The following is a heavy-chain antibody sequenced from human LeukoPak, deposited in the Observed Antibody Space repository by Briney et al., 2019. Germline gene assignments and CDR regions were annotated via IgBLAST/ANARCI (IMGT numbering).Heavy chain of an antibody. CDR1: GFTFSSFA. D-gene: IGHD3-10*01. CDR3: AKDMVRGVIDFDY. J-gene: IGHJ4*02. V-gene: IGHV3-30*15. CDR2: MSSDGRKE. Sequence: GGSLRLSCAASGFTFSSFAMHWVRQAPGKGLEWVAVMSSDGRKEYYADSVKGRFTISRDNSKSTLFLQMSSLRPEDTAVYYCAKDMVRGVIDFDYWGQGTLVTASS.